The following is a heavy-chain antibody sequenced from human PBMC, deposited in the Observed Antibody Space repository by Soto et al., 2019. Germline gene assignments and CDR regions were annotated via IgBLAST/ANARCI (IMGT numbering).Heavy chain of an antibody. J-gene: IGHJ4*02. Sequence: QVQLVESGGGVVQPGRSLRLSCAASGFTFSSYGMHWVRQAPGKGLEWVAVIWYDGSNKYYADSVKGRFTISRDNSKNTLYLQMNSLRAEDTDVYYCARDAHSSSHDYWGQGTLVTVSS. V-gene: IGHV3-33*01. CDR1: GFTFSSYG. CDR2: IWYDGSNK. D-gene: IGHD6-13*01. CDR3: ARDAHSSSHDY.